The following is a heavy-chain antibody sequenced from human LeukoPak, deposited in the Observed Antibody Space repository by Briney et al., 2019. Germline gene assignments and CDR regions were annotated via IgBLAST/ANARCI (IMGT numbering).Heavy chain of an antibody. D-gene: IGHD2-2*01. CDR1: GFTFSDYY. CDR3: ANEPAAMIKSPLNWFDP. V-gene: IGHV3-11*01. J-gene: IGHJ5*02. CDR2: ISSSGSTI. Sequence: GGSLRLSCAASGFTFSDYYMSWIRQAPGKGLEWVSYISSSGSTIYSADSVKGRFTISRDNSKNTLYLQMNSLRAEDTAVYYCANEPAAMIKSPLNWFDPWGQGTLVTVSS.